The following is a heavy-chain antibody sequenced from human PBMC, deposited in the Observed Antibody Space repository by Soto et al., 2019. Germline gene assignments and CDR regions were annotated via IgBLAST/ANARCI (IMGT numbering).Heavy chain of an antibody. J-gene: IGHJ4*02. CDR3: ARDLAYDSSGYYILGY. CDR2: IYYSGST. D-gene: IGHD3-22*01. Sequence: QVQLQESGPGLVKPSQTLSLTCTVSGGSISSGGYYWSWIRQHPGKGLVWIGYIYYSGSTYYNPSLKSRVTISVDTSKNQFSLKLSSVTAADTAVYYCARDLAYDSSGYYILGYWGQGTLVTVSS. CDR1: GGSISSGGYY. V-gene: IGHV4-31*03.